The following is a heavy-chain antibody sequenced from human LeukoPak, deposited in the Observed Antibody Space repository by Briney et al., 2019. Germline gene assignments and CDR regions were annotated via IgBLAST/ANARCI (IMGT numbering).Heavy chain of an antibody. Sequence: PGGSLRLSCAASGFTFSNYGISWVRQAPGKGLEWVSSISSSSSYIYYADSVKGRFTISRDNAKKSVYLQMNSLRAEDTAVYYCARAYSERYGLGYYYMDVWGKGTTVTISS. D-gene: IGHD1-26*01. CDR2: ISSSSSYI. V-gene: IGHV3-21*01. J-gene: IGHJ6*03. CDR3: ARAYSERYGLGYYYMDV. CDR1: GFTFSNYG.